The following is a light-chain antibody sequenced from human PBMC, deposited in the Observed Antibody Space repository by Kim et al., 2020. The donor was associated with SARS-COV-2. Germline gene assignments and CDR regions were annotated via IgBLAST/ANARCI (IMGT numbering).Light chain of an antibody. V-gene: IGKV3-15*01. CDR2: GAS. CDR3: HQYNSWPYT. CDR1: QSVSNR. J-gene: IGKJ2*01. Sequence: EVVMSQSPATLSVSQGERATLSCRASQSVSNRLAWYQQKRGQAPRLLIYGASTRATVIPGRFSGSGSGTEFTLTISSLQSEDFAVYYCHQYNSWPYTFGQGTKLEI.